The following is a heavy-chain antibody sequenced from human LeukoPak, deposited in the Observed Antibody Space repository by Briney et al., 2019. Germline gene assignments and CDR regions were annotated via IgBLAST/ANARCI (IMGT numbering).Heavy chain of an antibody. Sequence: GGSLRLSCAASGFTFSSYWMSWVRQAPGKGLEWVANIKQDGSEKYYVDSVKGRFTISRDNAKNSLYLQMNSLRAEDTAVYYCARDRGDGYNSRDFDYWGQGTLVTVSS. V-gene: IGHV3-7*01. CDR3: ARDRGDGYNSRDFDY. CDR1: GFTFSSYW. D-gene: IGHD5-24*01. J-gene: IGHJ4*02. CDR2: IKQDGSEK.